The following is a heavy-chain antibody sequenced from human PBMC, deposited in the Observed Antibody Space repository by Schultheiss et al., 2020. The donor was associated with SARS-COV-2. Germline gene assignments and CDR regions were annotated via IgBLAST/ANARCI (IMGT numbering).Heavy chain of an antibody. CDR3: ASVEHANYYYYYGMDV. V-gene: IGHV1-18*01. J-gene: IGHJ6*02. CDR2: ISAYNGNT. CDR1: GYTFTSYG. Sequence: ASVKVSCKASGYTFTSYGISWVRQAPGQGFEWMGWISAYNGNTNYAQKLQGRVTMTTDTSTSTAYMELRSLRSEDTAVYYCASVEHANYYYYYGMDVWGQGTTVTVSS.